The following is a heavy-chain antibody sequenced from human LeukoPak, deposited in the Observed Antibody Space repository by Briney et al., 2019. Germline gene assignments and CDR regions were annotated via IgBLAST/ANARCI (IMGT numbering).Heavy chain of an antibody. D-gene: IGHD3-22*01. CDR3: AGSVQDYYDSSGYFMYYFDY. CDR2: IYYSGST. CDR1: GGSISSGDYY. J-gene: IGHJ4*02. Sequence: SETLSLTCTVSGGSISSGDYYWSWIRQPPGKGLEWIGYIYYSGSTYYNPSLKSRVTISVDTPKNQFSLKLSSVTAADTAVYYCAGSVQDYYDSSGYFMYYFDYWGQGTLVTVSS. V-gene: IGHV4-30-4*08.